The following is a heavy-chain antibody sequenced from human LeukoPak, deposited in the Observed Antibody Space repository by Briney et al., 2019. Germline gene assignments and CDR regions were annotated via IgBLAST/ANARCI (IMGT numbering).Heavy chain of an antibody. Sequence: PSETLSLTCTVSGGSISSYYWSWIRQPPGKGLEWIGYIYYSGSTNYNPSLKSRVTISVDTSKNQFSLKLNSVTAADTAVYYCARDLESFDSGIWGQGTMVTVSS. V-gene: IGHV4-59*01. CDR1: GGSISSYY. CDR3: ARDLESFDSGI. D-gene: IGHD3-10*01. J-gene: IGHJ3*02. CDR2: IYYSGST.